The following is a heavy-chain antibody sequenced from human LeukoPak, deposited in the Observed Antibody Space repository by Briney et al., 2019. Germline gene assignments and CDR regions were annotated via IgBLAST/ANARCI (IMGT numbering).Heavy chain of an antibody. V-gene: IGHV4-39*07. CDR1: GGSISSSGSY. J-gene: IGHJ5*02. Sequence: SETLSLTCTVSGGSISSSGSYWGWIRQPPGKGLEWIGSIYYSGNTYNPSLKSRVTITVDTSKNQFSLNLTSVNAADTAVYYCARVMAARREDLYWFDPWGQGTLVTVSS. CDR2: IYYSGNT. D-gene: IGHD6-6*01. CDR3: ARVMAARREDLYWFDP.